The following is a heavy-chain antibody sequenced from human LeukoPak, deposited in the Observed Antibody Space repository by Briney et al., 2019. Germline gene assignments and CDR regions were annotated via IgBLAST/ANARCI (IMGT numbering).Heavy chain of an antibody. CDR3: ARGGDSSGYYYVPPYEFDY. J-gene: IGHJ4*02. CDR1: GYTFTSYA. CDR2: INTNTGNP. V-gene: IGHV7-4-1*02. Sequence: GASVKVSCKASGYTFTSYAMNWVRQAPGQGLEWMGWINTNTGNPTYAQGFTGRFVFSLDTSVSTAYLQISSLKAEDTAVYYCARGGDSSGYYYVPPYEFDYWGQGTLVTVSS. D-gene: IGHD3-22*01.